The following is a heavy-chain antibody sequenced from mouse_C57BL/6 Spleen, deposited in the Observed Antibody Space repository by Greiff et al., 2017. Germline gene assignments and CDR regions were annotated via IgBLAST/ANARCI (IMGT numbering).Heavy chain of an antibody. CDR2: ISYDGSN. Sequence: VQLKQSGPGLVKPSQSLSLTCSVTGYSITSGYYWNWIRQFPGNKLEWMGYISYDGSNNYNPSLKNRISITRDTSKNQFFLKLNSVTTEDTATYYCAAGKGFDYWGQGTTLTVSS. CDR1: GYSITSGYY. J-gene: IGHJ2*01. CDR3: AAGKGFDY. V-gene: IGHV3-6*01.